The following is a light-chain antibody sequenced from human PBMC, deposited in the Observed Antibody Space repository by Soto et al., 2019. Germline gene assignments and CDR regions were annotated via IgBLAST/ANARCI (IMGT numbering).Light chain of an antibody. Sequence: DIQKTQSPSSLSSSGGDVFTITCRASQNINNYLNWYQQKPGRAPKLLIYDASNLEAVVPSRFRGSGSGTDFTFTISRLQPEDIATYYCQQYENLPTFGQGTRLEIK. J-gene: IGKJ5*01. V-gene: IGKV1-33*01. CDR3: QQYENLPT. CDR1: QNINNY. CDR2: DAS.